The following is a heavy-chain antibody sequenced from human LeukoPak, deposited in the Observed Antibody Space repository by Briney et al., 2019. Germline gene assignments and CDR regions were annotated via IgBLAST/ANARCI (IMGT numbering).Heavy chain of an antibody. V-gene: IGHV3-15*07. CDR1: GFTFSNAW. Sequence: GGSLRLSCAASGFTFSNAWMNWVRQAPGKGLEWVGRIKSKTDGGTTDYAAPVKGRFTISRDDSKNTLYLQMNSLKTEDTAVYYCARDLEWGYSGYDNPPFDYWGQGTLVTVSS. CDR2: IKSKTDGGTT. J-gene: IGHJ4*02. CDR3: ARDLEWGYSGYDNPPFDY. D-gene: IGHD5-12*01.